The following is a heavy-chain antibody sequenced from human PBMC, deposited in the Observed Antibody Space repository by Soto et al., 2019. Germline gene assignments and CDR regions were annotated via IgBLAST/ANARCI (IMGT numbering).Heavy chain of an antibody. D-gene: IGHD2-21*01. CDR2: INHSGGT. CDR3: AMWLWSAYY. V-gene: IGHV4-34*01. CDR1: GGSFSNYY. J-gene: IGHJ4*02. Sequence: QVQLQQWGAGLLKPSETLSLTCAAYGGSFSNYYWPWIRQPPGQGLEWIGEINHSGGTHYNPSLKSRVTISVDTSKNQVSLKLSSVTAADTALYFCAMWLWSAYYWGQGTLVSVSS.